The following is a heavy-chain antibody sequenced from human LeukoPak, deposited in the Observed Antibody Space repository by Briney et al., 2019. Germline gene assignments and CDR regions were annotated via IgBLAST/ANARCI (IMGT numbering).Heavy chain of an antibody. CDR1: GYTLTELS. CDR2: FDPEDGET. Sequence: GASVKVSCKGSGYTLTELSMHWVRQAPGKGLEWMGGFDPEDGETICAQKFQGRVTMTEDTSTDTAYMELSSLRSEDTAVYYCATDPHSGSYDWWGQGTLVTVSS. CDR3: ATDPHSGSYDW. V-gene: IGHV1-24*01. J-gene: IGHJ4*02. D-gene: IGHD1-26*01.